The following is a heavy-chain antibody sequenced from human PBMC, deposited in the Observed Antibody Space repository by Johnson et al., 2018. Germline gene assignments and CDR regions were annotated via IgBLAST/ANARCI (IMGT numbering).Heavy chain of an antibody. V-gene: IGHV3-48*02. CDR3: ARQSGPKAAIRVAS. CDR1: GFSFSTYG. D-gene: IGHD5-24*01. J-gene: IGHJ4*02. Sequence: EVQLVETGGGLVQXGGSLRLXCAASGFSFSTYGLNWVRQAPGKGLEWVSYISSSRIYYADPVKGRFPIARKNAKNSLYLQLNRLRDEDTGVYYCARQSGPKAAIRVASWGQGTLVTVSS. CDR2: ISSSRI.